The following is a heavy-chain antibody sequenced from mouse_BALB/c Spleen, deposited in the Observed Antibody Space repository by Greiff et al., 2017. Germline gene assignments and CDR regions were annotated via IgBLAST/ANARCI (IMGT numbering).Heavy chain of an antibody. D-gene: IGHD2-14*01. V-gene: IGHV5-17*02. J-gene: IGHJ2*01. CDR2: ISSGSSTI. CDR3: AREAYYRYFDY. CDR1: GFTFSSFG. Sequence: VQLKESGGGLVQPGGSRKLSCAASGFTFSSFGMHWVRQAPEKGLEWVAYISSGSSTIYYADTVKGRFTISRDNPKNTLFLQMTSLRSEDTAMYYCAREAYYRYFDYWGQGTTLTVSS.